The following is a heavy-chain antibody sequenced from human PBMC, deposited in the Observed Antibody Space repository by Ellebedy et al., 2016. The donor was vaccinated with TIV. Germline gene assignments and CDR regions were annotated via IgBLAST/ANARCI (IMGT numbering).Heavy chain of an antibody. CDR1: GFTFNSYW. D-gene: IGHD4/OR15-4a*01. Sequence: GESLKISCAASGFTFNSYWMSWVRQAPGKGLEWVANINQDGRRIYYVDSVKGRLTISRENAKTSVYLRMNTLRVEDTAVYHWLRDGAYGEYSPGYYGMDVWGQGTTVTVSS. CDR2: INQDGRRI. J-gene: IGHJ6*02. V-gene: IGHV3-7*03. CDR3: LRDGAYGEYSPGYYGMDV.